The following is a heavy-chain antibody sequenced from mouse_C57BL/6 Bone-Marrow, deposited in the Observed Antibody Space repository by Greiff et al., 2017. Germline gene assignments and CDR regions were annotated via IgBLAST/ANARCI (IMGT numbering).Heavy chain of an antibody. CDR3: ARGSFYYGSSWFAY. Sequence: VQLKESGGGLVKPGGSLKLSCAASGFTFSDYGMHWVRQAPEKGLEWVAYISSGSSTIYYADTVKGRFTISRDNAKNTLFLQMTSLRSEDTAMYYCARGSFYYGSSWFAYWGQGTLVTVSA. J-gene: IGHJ3*01. D-gene: IGHD1-1*01. CDR1: GFTFSDYG. V-gene: IGHV5-17*01. CDR2: ISSGSSTI.